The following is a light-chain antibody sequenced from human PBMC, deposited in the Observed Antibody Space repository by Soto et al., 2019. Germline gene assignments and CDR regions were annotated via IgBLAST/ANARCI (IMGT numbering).Light chain of an antibody. J-gene: IGKJ1*01. V-gene: IGKV4-1*01. CDR3: QQYYSTPRT. CDR2: WAS. CDR1: QNLLYSSNNKNY. Sequence: DIVMTQSPDSLAVSPGERATINCKSSQNLLYSSNNKNYLAWYQQKPGHPPKLLMYWASTRDSGVPDRFSGSGSGTDFTLTISRLQAEDVAVYYCQQYYSTPRTFGHGTKVDIK.